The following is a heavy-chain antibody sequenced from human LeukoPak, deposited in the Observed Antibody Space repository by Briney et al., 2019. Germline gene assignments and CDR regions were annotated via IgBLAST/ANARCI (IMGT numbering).Heavy chain of an antibody. J-gene: IGHJ4*02. V-gene: IGHV3-74*01. CDR3: ARSNQADDY. CDR2: INPGGSSI. Sequence: GGSLRLSCAASGFTFSSYWMHWVRQVPGKGLVWVARINPGGSSITYADSVKGRFTISRDNAKNTLYLQVDSLRAEDTGVYYCARSNQADDYWGQGTVVTVSS. D-gene: IGHD1-14*01. CDR1: GFTFSSYW.